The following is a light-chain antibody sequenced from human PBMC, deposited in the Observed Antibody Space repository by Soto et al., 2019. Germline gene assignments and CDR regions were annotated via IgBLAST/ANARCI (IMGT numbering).Light chain of an antibody. CDR3: MCYAGGNNWV. J-gene: IGLJ1*01. V-gene: IGLV2-8*01. Sequence: QSALTQPPSASGSPGQSVTISCTGTSSDVGTHGYVSWYQQHAGKAPKLMIYDVTKRPSGVPDRFSGSKSANTASLTVSGLQAEDEADYYCMCYAGGNNWVFGSGTKLTVL. CDR2: DVT. CDR1: SSDVGTHGY.